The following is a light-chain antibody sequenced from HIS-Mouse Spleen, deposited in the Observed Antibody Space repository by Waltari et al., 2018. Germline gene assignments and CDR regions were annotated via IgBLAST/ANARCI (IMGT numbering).Light chain of an antibody. V-gene: IGLV2-14*01. CDR1: SSDVGGYNY. CDR3: SSYTSSSTWV. J-gene: IGLJ3*02. Sequence: QSALTQPASVSGSPGQSITISCTGTSSDVGGYNYVSWYQQHPGKAPKLMIYEVSNRPSGVSTRCSGSKSGHTASLTISGLQAEDEADYYCSSYTSSSTWVFGGGTKLTVL. CDR2: EVS.